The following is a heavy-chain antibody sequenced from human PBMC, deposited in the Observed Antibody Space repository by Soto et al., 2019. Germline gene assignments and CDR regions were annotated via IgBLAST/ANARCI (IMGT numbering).Heavy chain of an antibody. CDR3: ARYGIAAAVMDFDY. J-gene: IGHJ4*02. CDR1: GYTFTSYG. Sequence: GASVKVSWKASGYTFTSYGISWVRQAPGQGLEWMGWISAYNGNTNYAQKLQGRVTMTTDTSTSTAYMELRSLRSDDTAVYYCARYGIAAAVMDFDYWGQGTLVTVSS. V-gene: IGHV1-18*01. CDR2: ISAYNGNT. D-gene: IGHD6-13*01.